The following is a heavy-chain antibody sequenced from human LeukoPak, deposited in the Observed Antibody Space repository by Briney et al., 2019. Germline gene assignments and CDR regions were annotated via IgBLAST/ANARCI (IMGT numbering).Heavy chain of an antibody. CDR3: ATAQGYGGYYFDY. J-gene: IGHJ4*02. CDR2: FDPEDGET. Sequence: ASGKVSCKVSGYTLTELSMHWVRQAPGKGLEWMGGFDPEDGETIYAQKFQGRVTMTEDTSTDTAYMELSSLRSEDTAVYYCATAQGYGGYYFDYWGQGTLVTVSS. V-gene: IGHV1-24*01. CDR1: GYTLTELS. D-gene: IGHD5-18*01.